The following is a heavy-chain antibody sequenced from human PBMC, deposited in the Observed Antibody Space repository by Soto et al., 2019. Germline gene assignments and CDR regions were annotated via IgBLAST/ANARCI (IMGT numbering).Heavy chain of an antibody. V-gene: IGHV3-74*01. Sequence: LXLSCKASGFTFNTHWMHWVRQAPGKGLVWVSRIYFDGSTTNYADSVKGRLTVSRDNAKNTVYLHVNTLRDEDTAVYYCARGGAMGVDYWGQGTLVTVSS. D-gene: IGHD1-26*01. CDR2: IYFDGSTT. CDR3: ARGGAMGVDY. J-gene: IGHJ4*02. CDR1: GFTFNTHW.